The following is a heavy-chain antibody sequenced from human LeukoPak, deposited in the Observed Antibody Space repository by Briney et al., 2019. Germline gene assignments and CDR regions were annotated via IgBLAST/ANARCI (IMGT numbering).Heavy chain of an antibody. D-gene: IGHD5-18*01. J-gene: IGHJ4*02. CDR1: GVSINSYY. CDR2: IYYTGST. Sequence: SETLSLTCSVSGVSINSYYWSWIRQPPGKGLEWIGNIYYTGSTNYNPSLQSRVTMSVDTSKNQFSLNVSSVTAADTAVYYCASRGYSYTYDYWGQGTLVTVSS. CDR3: ASRGYSYTYDY. V-gene: IGHV4-59*01.